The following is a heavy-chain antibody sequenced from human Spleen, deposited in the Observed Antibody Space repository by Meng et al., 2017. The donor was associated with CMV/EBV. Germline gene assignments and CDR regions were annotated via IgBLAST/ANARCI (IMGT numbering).Heavy chain of an antibody. J-gene: IGHJ4*02. V-gene: IGHV1-8*02. CDR2: MNPNSGNA. D-gene: IGHD6-19*01. Sequence: ASVKVSCKASGYTFTSYGISWVRQAPGQGLEWMGWMNPNSGNAGYAQSFQGRITMTWNNSISTAYMEVSNLRSEDTAVYYCARYSSVPFDFWGQGTLVTVSS. CDR1: GYTFTSYG. CDR3: ARYSSVPFDF.